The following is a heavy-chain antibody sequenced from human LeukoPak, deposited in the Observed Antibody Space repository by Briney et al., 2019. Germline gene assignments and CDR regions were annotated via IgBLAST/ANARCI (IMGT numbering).Heavy chain of an antibody. CDR3: ARERWFDI. CDR2: IYYSGST. V-gene: IGHV4-59*01. D-gene: IGHD4-23*01. Sequence: SETLSLTCTVSGGSISNYYWSWIRQPPGKGLEWIGYIYYSGSTNCNPSLKSRVTISVDTSKNQFSLKLSSVTAADTAVYYCARERWFDIWGQGTMVTVSS. CDR1: GGSISNYY. J-gene: IGHJ3*02.